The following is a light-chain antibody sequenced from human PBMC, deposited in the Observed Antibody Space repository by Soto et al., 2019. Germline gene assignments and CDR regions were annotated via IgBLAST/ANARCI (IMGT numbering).Light chain of an antibody. Sequence: EVVMTQSPATLSVSPGERATLSCRASQSVSTNLAWYQQKPGQAPRLLIYGASTRATGIPARFGGSGSGTEFTLTISSLQSEDFGVYYCQQYNNWPPYTFGQGTKLEI. CDR3: QQYNNWPPYT. J-gene: IGKJ2*01. CDR1: QSVSTN. CDR2: GAS. V-gene: IGKV3-15*01.